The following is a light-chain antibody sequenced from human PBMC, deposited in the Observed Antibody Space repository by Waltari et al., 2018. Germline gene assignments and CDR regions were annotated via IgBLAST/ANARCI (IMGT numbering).Light chain of an antibody. CDR1: TSDLRHVTC. CDR2: DVN. CDR3: SLYTTNTRV. Sequence: QSSLTQPASVSGSPGQSITISSSRTTSDLRHVTCVSWYQQYPGKAPKLIISDVNNRPSGVSDRFSGSTSGNTASLTISGLQAEDEADYYCSLYTTNTRVFGGGTKLTVL. V-gene: IGLV2-14*03. J-gene: IGLJ3*02.